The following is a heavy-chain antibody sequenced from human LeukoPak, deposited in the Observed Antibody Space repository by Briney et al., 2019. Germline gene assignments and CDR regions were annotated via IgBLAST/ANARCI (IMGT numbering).Heavy chain of an antibody. V-gene: IGHV4-34*01. CDR2: INHSGST. Sequence: SKTLSLTCAIYGGSFSGYYWSWIRQPPGKGLEWIGEINHSGSTNYNPSLKSRVTISVDTSKNQFSLKLSSVTAADTAVYYCARGLPVVVVPAAYYYYGMDVWGQGTTVTVSS. CDR1: GGSFSGYY. J-gene: IGHJ6*02. D-gene: IGHD2-2*01. CDR3: ARGLPVVVVPAAYYYYGMDV.